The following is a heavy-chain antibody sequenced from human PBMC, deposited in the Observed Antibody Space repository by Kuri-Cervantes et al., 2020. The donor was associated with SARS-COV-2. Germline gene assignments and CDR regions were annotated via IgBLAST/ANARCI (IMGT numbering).Heavy chain of an antibody. J-gene: IGHJ6*02. CDR3: ARDSKSRLAVVTARYYYGMDV. V-gene: IGHV3-23*01. D-gene: IGHD2-21*02. Sequence: GGSLRLSCAASGFTFSSYAMSWVRQAPGKGLEWVSAISGSGGSTYYADSVKGRFTISRDNSKNTLYLQMNSLRAEDTAVYYCARDSKSRLAVVTARYYYGMDVWGQGTTVTVSS. CDR2: ISGSGGST. CDR1: GFTFSSYA.